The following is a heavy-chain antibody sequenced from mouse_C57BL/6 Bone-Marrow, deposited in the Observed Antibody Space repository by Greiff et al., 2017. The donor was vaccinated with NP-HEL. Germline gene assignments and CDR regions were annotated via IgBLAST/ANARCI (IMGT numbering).Heavy chain of an antibody. CDR2: INPNNGGT. CDR3: ARYEAYGNSSCAMDY. CDR1: GYTFTDYN. D-gene: IGHD2-1*01. Sequence: VQLQQSGPELVKPGASVKIPCKASGYTFTDYNMDWVKQSHGKSLEWIGDINPNNGGTIYNQKFKGKATLTVDKSSSTAYMELRSLTSVDTAVYYCARYEAYGNSSCAMDYWGQGTSVTVSS. V-gene: IGHV1-18*01. J-gene: IGHJ4*01.